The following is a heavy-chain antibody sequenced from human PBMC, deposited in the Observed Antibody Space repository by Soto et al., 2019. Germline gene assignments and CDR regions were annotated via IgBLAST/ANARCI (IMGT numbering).Heavy chain of an antibody. CDR3: ASYGALFDY. D-gene: IGHD4-17*01. J-gene: IGHJ4*02. CDR1: GFTFSSYA. Sequence: GGSLRLSCAASGFTFSSYAMHWVRQAPGKGLEWVAVISYDGSNKYYADSVKGRFTISRDNSKNTLYLQMNSLRAEDTAVYYCASYGALFDYWGQGTLVTVSS. CDR2: ISYDGSNK. V-gene: IGHV3-30*04.